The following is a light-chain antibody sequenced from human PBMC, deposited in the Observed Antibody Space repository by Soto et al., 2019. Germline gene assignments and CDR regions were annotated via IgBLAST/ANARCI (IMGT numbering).Light chain of an antibody. CDR2: AAS. Sequence: DIQFTQSPSFLSASVGDRFTITCMASQGISSYLAWYQQKPGKDPKLLIYAASTLQSGVPSRFSGSGSGADFTLTISRLQPEDFASYYCLQDYSYPRTVGPGTQVDIK. CDR1: QGISSY. V-gene: IGKV1-9*01. CDR3: LQDYSYPRT. J-gene: IGKJ1*01.